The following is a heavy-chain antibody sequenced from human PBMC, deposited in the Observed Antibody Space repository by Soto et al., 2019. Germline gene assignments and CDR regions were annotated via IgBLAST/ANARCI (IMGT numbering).Heavy chain of an antibody. J-gene: IGHJ4*02. CDR2: IWYDGSNK. CDR3: ARDSGIAAAGTPY. V-gene: IGHV3-33*01. D-gene: IGHD6-13*01. CDR1: GFTFSSYG. Sequence: QVQLVESGGGVVQPGRSLRLSCAASGFTFSSYGMHWVRQAPGKGLEWVAVIWYDGSNKYYADSVKGRFTISRDNSKNTLYLQMNSLRAEDTAVYYCARDSGIAAAGTPYWGQETLVTVSS.